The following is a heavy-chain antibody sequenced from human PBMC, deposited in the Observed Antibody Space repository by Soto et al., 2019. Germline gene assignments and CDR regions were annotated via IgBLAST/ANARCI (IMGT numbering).Heavy chain of an antibody. Sequence: ASVKVSCKASGYTFTSYGISWVRQAPGQGLEWMGWISAYNGNTNYAQKLQGRVTMTTDTSTSTAYMELRSLRSDDTAVYYCAWGVYNWNYFAFDIWGQGTMVTVSS. CDR3: AWGVYNWNYFAFDI. CDR2: ISAYNGNT. CDR1: GYTFTSYG. J-gene: IGHJ3*02. V-gene: IGHV1-18*01. D-gene: IGHD1-7*01.